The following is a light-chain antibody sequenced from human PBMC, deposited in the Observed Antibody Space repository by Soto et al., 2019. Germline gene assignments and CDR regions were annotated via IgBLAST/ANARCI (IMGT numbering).Light chain of an antibody. J-gene: IGKJ3*01. CDR2: GAS. CDR1: QSINNN. V-gene: IGKV1-39*01. Sequence: DVRMTQSPASLSASVGDRVTIACRASQSINNNLNWFQQKPGKAPQLLIYGASNLHSGVPSRFSGSGSGTDFTLTISILQPEDFATYYCQQSYSRSTSAFGPGTKVDIK. CDR3: QQSYSRSTSA.